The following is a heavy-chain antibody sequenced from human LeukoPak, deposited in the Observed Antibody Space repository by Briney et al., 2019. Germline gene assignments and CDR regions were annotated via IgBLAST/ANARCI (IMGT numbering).Heavy chain of an antibody. V-gene: IGHV3-53*01. D-gene: IGHD4/OR15-4a*01. CDR3: ARRAGAYSHPYDY. CDR1: GFTVSSNS. CDR2: TYSDNT. J-gene: IGHJ4*02. Sequence: GGSLRLSCTVSGFTVSSNSMSWVRQAPGKGLEWVSFTYSDNTHYSDSVSRDNSKNTLYLQMNSLRAEDTAVYYCARRAGAYSHPYDYWGQGTLVTVSS.